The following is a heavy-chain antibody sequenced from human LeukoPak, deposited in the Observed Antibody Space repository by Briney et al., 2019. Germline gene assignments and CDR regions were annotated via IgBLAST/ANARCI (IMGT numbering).Heavy chain of an antibody. CDR3: ARDRWTTVTKTPDY. CDR2: ISGSGGST. Sequence: GGSLRLSCAASGFTFSSYAMSWVRQAPGKGLEWVSAISGSGGSTYFADSVKGRFTISRDNSKNTLYLQMNSLRAEDTAVYYCARDRWTTVTKTPDYWGQGTLITVSS. V-gene: IGHV3-23*01. J-gene: IGHJ4*02. CDR1: GFTFSSYA. D-gene: IGHD4-17*01.